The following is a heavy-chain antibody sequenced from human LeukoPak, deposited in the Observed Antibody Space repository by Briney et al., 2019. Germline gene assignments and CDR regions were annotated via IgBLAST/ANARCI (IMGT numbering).Heavy chain of an antibody. D-gene: IGHD2-8*01. Sequence: QPGGSLRLSCAASGFTFSNYGMSWVRQAPGKGLGWVSVISGSGGSTYYADSVKGRFPISRDNSKNTLYLQMNSLRAEDTAVYYCAKDCTNGVCYALDIWGQGTMVTVSS. V-gene: IGHV3-23*01. CDR1: GFTFSNYG. CDR3: AKDCTNGVCYALDI. J-gene: IGHJ3*02. CDR2: ISGSGGST.